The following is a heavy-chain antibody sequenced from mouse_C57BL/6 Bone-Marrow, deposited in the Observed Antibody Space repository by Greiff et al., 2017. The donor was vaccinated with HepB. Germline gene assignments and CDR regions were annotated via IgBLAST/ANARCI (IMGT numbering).Heavy chain of an antibody. V-gene: IGHV5-6*01. CDR2: ISSGGSYT. D-gene: IGHD2-4*01. CDR3: ARVLRPAVDY. J-gene: IGHJ2*01. Sequence: EVKVVESGGDLVKPGGSLKLSCAASGFTFSSYGMSWVRQTPDKRLEWVATISSGGSYTYYPDSVKGRFTISRDNAKNTLYLQMSSLKSEDTAMYYCARVLRPAVDYWGQGTTLTVSS. CDR1: GFTFSSYG.